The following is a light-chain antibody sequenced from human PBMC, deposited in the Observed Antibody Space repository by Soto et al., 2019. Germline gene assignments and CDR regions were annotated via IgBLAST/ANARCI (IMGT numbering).Light chain of an antibody. V-gene: IGKV3-20*01. CDR2: GES. J-gene: IGKJ1*01. Sequence: EIVLTQSPGTLSLSPGERATLSCRASQSVSSSYLAWYQQKTGQAPRIVIYGESSRATGIPDRFSGTGSGTDLNLTISRLEPEDFAVYYCQQYDSSPKTCGQGTKVDIK. CDR1: QSVSSSY. CDR3: QQYDSSPKT.